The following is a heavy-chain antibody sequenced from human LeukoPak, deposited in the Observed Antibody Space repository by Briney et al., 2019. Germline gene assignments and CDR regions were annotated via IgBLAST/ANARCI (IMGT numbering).Heavy chain of an antibody. V-gene: IGHV4-59*08. CDR2: IYYSGGT. D-gene: IGHD1-26*01. J-gene: IGHJ4*02. CDR3: ARHKSGSYYSLDF. Sequence: SETLSLTCTVSSGSISSYYWSWIRQSPGKGLEWIGYIYYSGGTNYNPSLKSRVTISLDTSKNQISLKLSSVTAADTAVYYCARHKSGSYYSLDFWGQGTLVTVSS. CDR1: SGSISSYY.